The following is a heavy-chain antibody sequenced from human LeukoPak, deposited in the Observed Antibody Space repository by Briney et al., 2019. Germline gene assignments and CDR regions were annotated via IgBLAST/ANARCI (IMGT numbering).Heavy chain of an antibody. D-gene: IGHD3-22*01. J-gene: IGHJ6*03. CDR3: ARSSVPYYYYNYSMDV. Sequence: SETLSLTCTVSGGSISSYYWSWIRQPPGKGLEWIGCIYYSGYTNYKSSLKSRVTISVDTSKNHFSLKLSSVTAADTAVYYCARSSVPYYYYNYSMDVWGNGTTVTVSS. CDR1: GGSISSYY. V-gene: IGHV4-59*01. CDR2: IYYSGYT.